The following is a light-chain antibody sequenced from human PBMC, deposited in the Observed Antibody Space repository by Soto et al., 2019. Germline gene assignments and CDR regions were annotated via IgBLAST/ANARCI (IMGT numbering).Light chain of an antibody. CDR1: QSISRTY. CDR2: AAS. J-gene: IGKJ2*01. V-gene: IGKV3-20*01. Sequence: SVLTQSPGTLSLFPGEGATLSCRTSQSISRTYLAWYQQRPGQAPRLLIYAASSRATGIPDRFSGSGSGTDFTRTISRLEPEDFAVYYCQQYFGSLYTFGQGTKLEIK. CDR3: QQYFGSLYT.